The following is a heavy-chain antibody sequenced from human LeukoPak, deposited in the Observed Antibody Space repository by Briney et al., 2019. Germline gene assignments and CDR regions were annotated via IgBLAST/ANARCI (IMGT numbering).Heavy chain of an antibody. Sequence: SETLSLTCTVSGVSISTTNYYWGWIRQPPGRDLEWIGSIYSSGNTYYNPSLESRVTISVDTSKNQLSLKLTSPTAADTSVYYCARHSGLRSPFDPWGQGTLVTVSS. CDR3: ARHSGLRSPFDP. D-gene: IGHD3-3*01. V-gene: IGHV4-39*01. CDR2: IYSSGNT. CDR1: GVSISTTNYY. J-gene: IGHJ5*02.